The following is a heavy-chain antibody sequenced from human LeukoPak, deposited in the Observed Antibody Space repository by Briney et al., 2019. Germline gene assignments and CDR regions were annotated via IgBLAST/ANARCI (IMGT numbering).Heavy chain of an antibody. V-gene: IGHV3-48*01. CDR3: ARGVDY. Sequence: GGSLRLSCAAFGFTFSSYSMNWVRRAPGKGLEWVSYISSSSSTIYYADSVKGRFTISRDNAKNSLYLQMNSLRAEDTAVYYCARGVDYWGQGTLVTVSS. CDR1: GFTFSSYS. D-gene: IGHD3-3*01. J-gene: IGHJ4*02. CDR2: ISSSSSTI.